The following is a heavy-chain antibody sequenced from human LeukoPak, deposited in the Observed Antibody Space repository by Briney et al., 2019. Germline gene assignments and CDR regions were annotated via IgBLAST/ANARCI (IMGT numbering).Heavy chain of an antibody. CDR1: GVSFSGYY. Sequence: SETLSLTCAVYGVSFSGYYWSWIRQPAGKGLEWIGEINHSGSTNYNPSLKSRVTISVDTSKNQFSLKLSSVTAADTAVYYCARSIAAAVGPAFGYWGQGTLVTVSS. V-gene: IGHV4-34*01. CDR3: ARSIAAAVGPAFGY. CDR2: INHSGST. J-gene: IGHJ4*02. D-gene: IGHD6-13*01.